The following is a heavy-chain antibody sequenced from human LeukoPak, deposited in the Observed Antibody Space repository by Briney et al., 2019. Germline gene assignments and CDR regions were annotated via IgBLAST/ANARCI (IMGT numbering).Heavy chain of an antibody. J-gene: IGHJ4*02. Sequence: PGGSLRLSCAASGFTFSSYVMSWVRQAPGKGLEWVSAISGSGGSTYYADSVKGRFTISRDNSKNTLYLQMNSLRAEDTAVYYCAKDRKIGGDSSGRGGFDYWGQGTLVTVSS. CDR3: AKDRKIGGDSSGRGGFDY. D-gene: IGHD3-22*01. CDR1: GFTFSSYV. V-gene: IGHV3-23*01. CDR2: ISGSGGST.